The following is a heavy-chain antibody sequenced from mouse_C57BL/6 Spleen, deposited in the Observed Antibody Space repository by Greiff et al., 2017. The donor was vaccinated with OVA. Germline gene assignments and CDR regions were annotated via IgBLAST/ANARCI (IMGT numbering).Heavy chain of an antibody. CDR3: ARADDARGFAY. J-gene: IGHJ3*01. CDR1: GYAFSSYW. V-gene: IGHV1-80*01. Sequence: VQLKESGAELVKPGASVKISCKASGYAFSSYWMNWVKQRPGKGLEWIGQIYPGDGDTNYNGKFKGKATLTADKSSSTAYMQLSSLTSEDSAVYFCARADDARGFAYWGQGTLVTVSA. D-gene: IGHD2-3*01. CDR2: IYPGDGDT.